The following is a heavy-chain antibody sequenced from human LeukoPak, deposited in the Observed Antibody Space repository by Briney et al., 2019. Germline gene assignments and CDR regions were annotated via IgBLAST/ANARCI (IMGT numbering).Heavy chain of an antibody. Sequence: SETLSLTCTVSGGSINTYYWTWIRQPPGQGLEWIAYIHSSGYTNYNPSLKSRVTISVDTSKNQFSLKVTSVTAADTAVYYCAKRQGSENGSYDYFEPWGRGTLVIVSS. J-gene: IGHJ5*02. V-gene: IGHV4-4*09. CDR3: AKRQGSENGSYDYFEP. D-gene: IGHD1-26*01. CDR1: GGSINTYY. CDR2: IHSSGYT.